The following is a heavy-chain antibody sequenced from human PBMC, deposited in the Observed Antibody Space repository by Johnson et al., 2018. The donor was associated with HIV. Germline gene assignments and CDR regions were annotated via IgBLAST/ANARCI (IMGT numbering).Heavy chain of an antibody. J-gene: IGHJ3*02. D-gene: IGHD1-7*01. CDR1: GFTFDDYG. CDR2: INWNGART. Sequence: VQLVESGGGVVRPGGSLRLSCAAAGFTFDDYGMSWVRQAPGKGLEWVSTINWNGARTGYVDSMKGRFTISRDNAKNSLYLQMNSLRAEDTAVYYCAKVKLELRYGAFDIWGQGTMVTVSS. CDR3: AKVKLELRYGAFDI. V-gene: IGHV3-20*04.